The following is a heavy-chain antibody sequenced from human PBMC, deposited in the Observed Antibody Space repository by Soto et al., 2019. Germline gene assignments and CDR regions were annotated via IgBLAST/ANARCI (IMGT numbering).Heavy chain of an antibody. Sequence: EVQLVESGGGLVQPGGSLRLSCAASGFTVSSNYMSWVRQAPGKGLEWVSVIYSGGSTYYADSVKGRFTISRHNSKNTLYLQMNSLRAEDTAVYXXAXXXXGGWFDPWGQGTLVTVSS. V-gene: IGHV3-53*04. CDR2: IYSGGST. CDR1: GFTVSSNY. J-gene: IGHJ5*02. CDR3: AXXXXGGWFDP.